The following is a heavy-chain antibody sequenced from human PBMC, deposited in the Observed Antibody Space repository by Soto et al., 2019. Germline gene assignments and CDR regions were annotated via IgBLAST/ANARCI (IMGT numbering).Heavy chain of an antibody. J-gene: IGHJ5*02. D-gene: IGHD4-17*01. CDR3: ARSEATVLDP. CDR1: GGSMSSSNW. Sequence: SETLSLTCTVSGGSMSSSNWWNWVRQPPGKGLEWIGETHHSGRTNYNPSLKSRVTISVDRSKNHFSLNLSSVTAADTAVYYCARSEATVLDPWGQGTLVTVSS. V-gene: IGHV4-4*02. CDR2: THHSGRT.